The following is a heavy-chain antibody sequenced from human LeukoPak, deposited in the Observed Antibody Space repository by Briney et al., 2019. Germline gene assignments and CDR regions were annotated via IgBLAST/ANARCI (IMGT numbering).Heavy chain of an antibody. CDR2: FDPEDGET. CDR3: ATSFKYERLVRGFDP. D-gene: IGHD2-2*01. J-gene: IGHJ5*02. Sequence: ASVKVSCKVSGYTLTELSMHWVRQAPGKGLEWMGGFDPEDGETIYAQKFQGRVTMTEDTSTDTAYMELSSLRSEDTAAYYCATSFKYERLVRGFDPWGQGTLVTVSS. V-gene: IGHV1-24*01. CDR1: GYTLTELS.